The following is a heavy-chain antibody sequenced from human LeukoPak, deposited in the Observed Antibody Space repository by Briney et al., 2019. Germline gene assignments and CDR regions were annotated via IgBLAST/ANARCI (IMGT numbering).Heavy chain of an antibody. J-gene: IGHJ4*02. D-gene: IGHD6-13*01. CDR1: GGSFSGCY. CDR3: ARGHSSSWYYFDY. V-gene: IGHV4-34*01. Sequence: SETLSLTCAVYGGSFSGCYWSWIRQPPRKGLEWIGEINHSGSTNYNPSLKSRVTISVDTSKNQFSLKLSSVTAADTAVYYCARGHSSSWYYFDYWGQGTLVTVSS. CDR2: INHSGST.